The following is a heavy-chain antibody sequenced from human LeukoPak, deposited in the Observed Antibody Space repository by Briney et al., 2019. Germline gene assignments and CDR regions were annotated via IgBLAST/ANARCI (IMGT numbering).Heavy chain of an antibody. J-gene: IGHJ6*03. D-gene: IGHD6-6*01. CDR2: INHSGST. V-gene: IGHV4-34*01. CDR1: GGSFSGYY. Sequence: PSETLSLTCAVYGGSFSGYYWSWIRQPPGKGLEWIGEINHSGSTNYHPSLKSRVTISVDTSKNQSSLKLSSVTAADTAVYYCARRPGPYYYYYYMDVWGKGTTVTVSS. CDR3: ARRPGPYYYYYYMDV.